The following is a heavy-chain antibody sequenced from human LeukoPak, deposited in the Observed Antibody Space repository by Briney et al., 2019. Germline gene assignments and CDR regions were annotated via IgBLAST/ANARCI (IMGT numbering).Heavy chain of an antibody. Sequence: GGSLRLSCAASGFTFSGYPIHWVRQAPGKGLEWVAVISYDGSNKYYADSVKGRFTISRDNSKNTLYLQMNSLRAEDTAVYYCARGEKSGGYSSFDYWGQGTLVTVSS. CDR1: GFTFSGYP. CDR2: ISYDGSNK. V-gene: IGHV3-30-3*01. D-gene: IGHD3-22*01. CDR3: ARGEKSGGYSSFDY. J-gene: IGHJ4*02.